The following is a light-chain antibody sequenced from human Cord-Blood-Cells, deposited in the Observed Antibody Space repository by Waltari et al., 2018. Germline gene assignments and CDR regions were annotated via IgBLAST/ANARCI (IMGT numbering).Light chain of an antibody. V-gene: IGLV2-23*03. Sequence: QSALTQPASVSGPPGQSITSSCTGTSSDAGSYNLVTWYQRHPGKAPNPLIYEGSKRPSGVSNRFSGSKSGNTASLTISGLQAEDEADYYCCSYAGSSTFDVFGTGPKVTVL. J-gene: IGLJ1*01. CDR1: SSDAGSYNL. CDR2: EGS. CDR3: CSYAGSSTFDV.